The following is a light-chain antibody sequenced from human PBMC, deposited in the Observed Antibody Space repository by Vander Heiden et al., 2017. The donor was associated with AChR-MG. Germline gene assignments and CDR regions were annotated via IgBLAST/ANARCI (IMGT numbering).Light chain of an antibody. CDR3: QSYDTSLSGLYV. J-gene: IGLJ1*01. V-gene: IGLV1-40*01. CDR2: GNI. Sequence: QSALTHPPSASGAPGPRVTISCTGSRPNFGAGNYVHWYQQLPGAAPKLLIYGNINRPSGVPDRFSGSKSGTAASLAITGLQPEDEADYYCQSYDTSLSGLYVFGTGTKVTVL. CDR1: RPNFGAGNY.